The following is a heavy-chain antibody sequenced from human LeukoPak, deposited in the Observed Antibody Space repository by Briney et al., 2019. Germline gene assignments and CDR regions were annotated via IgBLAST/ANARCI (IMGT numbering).Heavy chain of an antibody. CDR3: ARDYDILTGGYFDY. CDR2: IWYDGSNK. V-gene: IGHV3-33*01. J-gene: IGHJ4*02. Sequence: GGSLRLSCAASGFTFSSYGMHWVRQAPGKGLEWVAVIWYDGSNKYYADSVKGRFTISRDNSKNTLYLQMYSLRAEDTAVYYCARDYDILTGGYFDYWGQGTLVTVSS. D-gene: IGHD3-9*01. CDR1: GFTFSSYG.